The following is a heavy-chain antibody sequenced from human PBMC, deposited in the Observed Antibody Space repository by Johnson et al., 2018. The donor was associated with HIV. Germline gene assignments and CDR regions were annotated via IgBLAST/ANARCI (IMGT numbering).Heavy chain of an antibody. V-gene: IGHV3-30*03. D-gene: IGHD3-22*01. CDR2: ISYDGSNK. J-gene: IGHJ3*02. CDR3: ASPEGYYDSPDALDI. Sequence: QVQLVESGGGVVQPGTSLRLSCAASGFTFSRCGMHWVRQAPGKGLEWAAVISYDGSNKYYADSVKGRFTVSRDNSKNTLYLQMNSLRAEDTAVYYCASPEGYYDSPDALDIWGQGTKVTVSS. CDR1: GFTFSRCG.